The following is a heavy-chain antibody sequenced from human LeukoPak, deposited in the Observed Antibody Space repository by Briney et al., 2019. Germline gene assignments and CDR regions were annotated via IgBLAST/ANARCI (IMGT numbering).Heavy chain of an antibody. D-gene: IGHD3-3*01. Sequence: ASVKVSCKVSGYTLTELSMHWVRQAPGKGLEWMGGFDPEDGETIYAQKFQGRVTMTEDTSTGTAYMELSSLRSEDTAVYYCAIRPLLRFLEWLLPPNYYYYGMDVWGQGTTVTVSS. CDR3: AIRPLLRFLEWLLPPNYYYYGMDV. CDR2: FDPEDGET. J-gene: IGHJ6*02. CDR1: GYTLTELS. V-gene: IGHV1-24*01.